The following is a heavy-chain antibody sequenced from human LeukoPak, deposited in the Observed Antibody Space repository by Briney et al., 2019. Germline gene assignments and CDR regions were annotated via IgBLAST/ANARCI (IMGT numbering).Heavy chain of an antibody. D-gene: IGHD3-10*01. Sequence: GGTLRLSCAASGFTFSRYGMSWVRQAPGKGLEWVSAISGSGGRTYYAHSVKGRFTISRDNSKSTLYLQMNSLRAEDTAVYNCAKGDFYGSGRDYYYYMDVWGKGTTVTISS. J-gene: IGHJ6*03. V-gene: IGHV3-23*01. CDR1: GFTFSRYG. CDR3: AKGDFYGSGRDYYYYMDV. CDR2: ISGSGGRT.